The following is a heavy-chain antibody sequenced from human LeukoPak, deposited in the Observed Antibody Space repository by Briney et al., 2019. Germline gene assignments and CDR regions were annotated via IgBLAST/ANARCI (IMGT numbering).Heavy chain of an antibody. Sequence: SETLSLTCAVYGGSFSGYYWNWIRQPPGKGLEWIGEINHSGSTNYNPSLKSRVTISVDTSKNQFSLKLSSVTAADTAVYYCAGDPIAAAGTSNWFDPWGQGTLVTVSS. CDR1: GGSFSGYY. CDR3: AGDPIAAAGTSNWFDP. D-gene: IGHD6-13*01. J-gene: IGHJ5*02. V-gene: IGHV4-34*01. CDR2: INHSGST.